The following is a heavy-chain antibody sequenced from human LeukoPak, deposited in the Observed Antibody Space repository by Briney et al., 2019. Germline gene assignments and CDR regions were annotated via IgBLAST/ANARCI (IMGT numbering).Heavy chain of an antibody. V-gene: IGHV4-34*01. CDR3: ARSKGPTYSSSSGADY. CDR1: GGPFSGYY. J-gene: IGHJ4*02. Sequence: KPSETLSLTCAVYGGPFSGYYWSWIRQPPGKGLEWIGEINHSGSTNYNPSLKSRVTISVDTSKNQFSLKLSSVTAADTAVYYCARSKGPTYSSSSGADYWGQGTLVTVSS. CDR2: INHSGST. D-gene: IGHD6-6*01.